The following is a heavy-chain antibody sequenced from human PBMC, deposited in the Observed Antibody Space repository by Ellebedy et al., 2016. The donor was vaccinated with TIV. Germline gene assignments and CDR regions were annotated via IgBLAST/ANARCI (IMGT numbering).Heavy chain of an antibody. CDR2: VYHSGST. J-gene: IGHJ4*02. Sequence: WVRQAPGRGLEWIGEVYHSGSTYYNPSLESRVTMSVDKSKNQFSLKLSSVTAADTAVYYCARDRDVTSRGIIDSWGQGILVTVPS. CDR3: ARDRDVTSRGIIDS. D-gene: IGHD3-10*01. V-gene: IGHV4-4*02.